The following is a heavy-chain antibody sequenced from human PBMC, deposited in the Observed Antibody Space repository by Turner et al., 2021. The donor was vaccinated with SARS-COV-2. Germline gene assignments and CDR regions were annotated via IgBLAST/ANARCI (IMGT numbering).Heavy chain of an antibody. CDR2: TRSKAYGGTT. CDR3: TRGESSDKFQH. D-gene: IGHD6-19*01. J-gene: IGHJ1*01. CDR1: GCSFGDYA. V-gene: IGHV3-49*03. Sequence: VQLVESGGGLIQPVGYLRRYCTASGCSFGDYAMSWFRQAPGKVLEWVGFTRSKAYGGTTECAASVKGRFTISRDDSKSIAYLQMNSLKIEDTAVYYCTRGESSDKFQHWGQGTLVTVSS.